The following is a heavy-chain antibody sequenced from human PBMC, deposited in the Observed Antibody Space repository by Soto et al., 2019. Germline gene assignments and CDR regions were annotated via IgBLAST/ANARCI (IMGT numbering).Heavy chain of an antibody. V-gene: IGHV3-48*03. CDR3: ARDWYYGSATTPFTYYCYSMDV. CDR2: LRSSDSSI. J-gene: IGHJ6*02. D-gene: IGHD3-10*01. CDR1: GFTFSCYE. Sequence: GGTLRLSCAASGFTFSCYEMNWVRQAPGKWLEWVSELRSSDSSIYYAPSGNGQFAIARDNAKTSLYLQKNCLKAEDTAVYYCARDWYYGSATTPFTYYCYSMDVWGQGTTVTVSS.